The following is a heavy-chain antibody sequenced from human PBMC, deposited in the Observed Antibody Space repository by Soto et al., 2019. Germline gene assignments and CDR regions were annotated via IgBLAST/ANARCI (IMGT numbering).Heavy chain of an antibody. V-gene: IGHV3-23*01. Sequence: PGGSLRLSCAASGFTFSSYAMSWVRQAPGKGLEWVSAISGSGGSTYYADSVKGRFTISRDNSKNTLYLQMNSLRAEDTAVYYCAKVPGYHWNDGPQFDCWGQGTLVTVSS. D-gene: IGHD1-1*01. CDR3: AKVPGYHWNDGPQFDC. CDR2: ISGSGGST. J-gene: IGHJ4*02. CDR1: GFTFSSYA.